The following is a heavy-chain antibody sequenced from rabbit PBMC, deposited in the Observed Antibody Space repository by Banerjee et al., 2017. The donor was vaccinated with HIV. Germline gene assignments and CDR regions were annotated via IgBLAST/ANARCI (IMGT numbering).Heavy chain of an antibody. J-gene: IGHJ2*01. D-gene: IGHD1-1*01. V-gene: IGHV1S40*01. Sequence: QSLEESGGDLVKPGASLTLTCTASGFSFSSSYWICWVRQAPGKGLEWIACIYAGSSGSTAYASWAKGRLTISKTSSTTVTLQMTSLTAADTATYFCARGGVASTGYTFAFDPWGPGTLVTVS. CDR3: ARGGVASTGYTFAFDP. CDR2: IYAGSSGST. CDR1: GFSFSSSYW.